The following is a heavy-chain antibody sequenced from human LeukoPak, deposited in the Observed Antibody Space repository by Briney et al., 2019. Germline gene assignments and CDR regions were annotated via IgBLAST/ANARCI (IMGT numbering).Heavy chain of an antibody. CDR3: ARAYSTSSPFDY. J-gene: IGHJ4*02. CDR1: GYVFTSHY. CDR2: INPSGGST. Sequence: GASVKVYCKASGYVFTSHYIHWMRQAPGHGLEWMGMINPSGGSTSYAQKFQGRVTMTRDTSTSTVYLELSSLRSEDTAVYYCARAYSTSSPFDYWGQGTLVTVSS. V-gene: IGHV1-46*01. D-gene: IGHD6-6*01.